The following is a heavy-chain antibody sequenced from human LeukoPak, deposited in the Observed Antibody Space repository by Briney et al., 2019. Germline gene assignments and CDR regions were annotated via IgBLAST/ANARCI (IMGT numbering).Heavy chain of an antibody. CDR3: ARRNDSGSYYSFDY. CDR1: GYRFTSYW. J-gene: IGHJ4*02. V-gene: IGHV5-51*01. CDR2: IFPGDSDT. D-gene: IGHD1-26*01. Sequence: GESLKISCKGSGYRFTSYWIGWVRQMPGKGLEGMGTIFPGDSDTRYSPSFQGQVTISADKSINTAYLQWSSLKASDTAMYYCARRNDSGSYYSFDYWGQGTLVTVSS.